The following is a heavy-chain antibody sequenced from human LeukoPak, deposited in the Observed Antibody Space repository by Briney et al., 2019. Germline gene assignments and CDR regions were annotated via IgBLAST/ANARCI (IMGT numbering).Heavy chain of an antibody. D-gene: IGHD4-23*01. CDR3: ARGPTVGPTTLDY. V-gene: IGHV4-59*01. CDR2: IYYSGST. CDR1: GGSISSYY. Sequence: SETLSLTCTVSGGSISSYYWSWIRQPPGKGLEWIGYIYYSGSTNYNPSLKSRVTISVDTSKNQFSLKLSSVTAADTAVYYCARGPTVGPTTLDYWGQGILVTVSS. J-gene: IGHJ4*02.